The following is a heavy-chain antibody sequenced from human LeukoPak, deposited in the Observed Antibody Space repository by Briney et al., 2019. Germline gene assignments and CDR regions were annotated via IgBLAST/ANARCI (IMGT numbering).Heavy chain of an antibody. J-gene: IGHJ4*02. V-gene: IGHV1-69*05. CDR1: GGTFSSYA. CDR3: ARGGSRYYYDSSGFDY. CDR2: IIPIFGTA. Sequence: EASVKVSCQASGGTFSSYAISWVRPAPGQGLEWMGGIIPIFGTANYAQKFQGRVTMTTDTSTSTAYMELRSLRSDDTAVYYCARGGSRYYYDSSGFDYWGQGTLVTVSS. D-gene: IGHD3-22*01.